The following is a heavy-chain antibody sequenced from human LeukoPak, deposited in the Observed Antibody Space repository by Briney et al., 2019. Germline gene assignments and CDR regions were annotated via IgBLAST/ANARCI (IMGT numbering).Heavy chain of an antibody. CDR1: GFTFSAYS. CDR3: ARDRGSGSYDLEYFQH. D-gene: IGHD3-10*01. J-gene: IGHJ1*01. V-gene: IGHV3-48*01. Sequence: GGSLRLSCAVSGFTFSAYSMNWVRQAPGKGLEWLSYISSSSSTIYYADSVKGRFTISRDNAKKSLYLQMNSLRAEDTAVYYCARDRGSGSYDLEYFQHWGQGTLVTVSS. CDR2: ISSSSSTI.